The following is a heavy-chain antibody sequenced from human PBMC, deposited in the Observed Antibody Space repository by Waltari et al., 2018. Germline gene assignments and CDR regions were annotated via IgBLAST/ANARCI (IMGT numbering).Heavy chain of an antibody. J-gene: IGHJ6*02. D-gene: IGHD5-18*01. Sequence: QVQLVESGGGVVQPGRSLRLSCAASGFTFGSYAMHWVRQAPGKGLEWVAVISYDGSNKYYADSVKGRFTISRDNSKNTLYLQMNSLRAEDTAVYYCARGDTAMVPTGYYGMDVWGQGTTVTVSS. V-gene: IGHV3-30*16. CDR2: ISYDGSNK. CDR3: ARGDTAMVPTGYYGMDV. CDR1: GFTFGSYA.